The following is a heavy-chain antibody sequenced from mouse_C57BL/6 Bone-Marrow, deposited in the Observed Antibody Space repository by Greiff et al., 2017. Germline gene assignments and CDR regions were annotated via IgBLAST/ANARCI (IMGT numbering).Heavy chain of an antibody. J-gene: IGHJ1*03. D-gene: IGHD2-4*01. V-gene: IGHV1-64*01. CDR1: GYTFTSYW. CDR3: ARPYEYHWYFDV. Sequence: VQLQQPGAELVKPGASVKLSCKASGYTFTSYWMHWVKQRPGQGLEWIGMIHPNSGSTNYNEKFKSKATLTVDKSSSTAYMQLSSLTSEDSAVYYCARPYEYHWYFDVWGTGTTVTVSS. CDR2: IHPNSGST.